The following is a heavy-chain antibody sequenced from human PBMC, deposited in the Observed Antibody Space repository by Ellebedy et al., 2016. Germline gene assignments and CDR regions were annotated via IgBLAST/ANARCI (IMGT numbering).Heavy chain of an antibody. V-gene: IGHV3-74*01. CDR3: VRVKGRGSYQPLDH. D-gene: IGHD3-16*01. J-gene: IGHJ4*02. CDR1: GFTFNNHW. Sequence: GGSLRLSCAASGFTFNNHWMHWVRQVPGKGPVWVSRINSDGSSTSYADPVKGRFTISRDNARNTLYLHMDRLRVQETAMYFCVRVKGRGSYQPLDHWGQGILVVVSS. CDR2: INSDGSST.